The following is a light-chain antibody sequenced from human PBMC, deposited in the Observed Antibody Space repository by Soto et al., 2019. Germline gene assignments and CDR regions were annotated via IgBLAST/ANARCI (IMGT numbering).Light chain of an antibody. J-gene: IGLJ1*01. CDR2: DVT. CDR3: SSYTTSNTRQIV. V-gene: IGLV2-14*03. Sequence: QSVLTQRASVSGSPGQSITISCIGTSSDVGGYNYVSWYQHHPGKAPKLIIYDVTNRPSGVSNPFSGSKSGNTASLTISGLQPEDEADYYCSSYTTSNTRQIVFGTGTKVTVL. CDR1: SSDVGGYNY.